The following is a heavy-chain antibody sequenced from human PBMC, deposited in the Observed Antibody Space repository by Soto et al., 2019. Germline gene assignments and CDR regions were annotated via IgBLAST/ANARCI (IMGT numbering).Heavy chain of an antibody. CDR2: ISSSGSYI. Sequence: EVQLVESGGGLVKPGGSLRLSCAASGFTFSSYSMNWVRQAPGKGLEWVSSISSSGSYIYYADSVKGRFTISRDNAKNSLYLQMNSLRAEDTAVYYCARDRRDGYNFDYWGQGTRVTVSS. V-gene: IGHV3-21*01. J-gene: IGHJ4*02. CDR1: GFTFSSYS. CDR3: ARDRRDGYNFDY. D-gene: IGHD5-12*01.